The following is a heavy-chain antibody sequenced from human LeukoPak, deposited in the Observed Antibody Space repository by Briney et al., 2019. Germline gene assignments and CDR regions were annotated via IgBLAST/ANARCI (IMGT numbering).Heavy chain of an antibody. CDR2: IYSCGST. Sequence: GESLRLSCGASGFSFTTYWMGWVRQAPGKGLEWVSVIYSCGSTYYADSVKGRFTISRDNSKNTLYLQMNSLRAEDTAVYYCAKVSCSGGSCYSIDYWGQGTLVTVSS. D-gene: IGHD2-15*01. J-gene: IGHJ4*02. CDR3: AKVSCSGGSCYSIDY. V-gene: IGHV3-66*01. CDR1: GFSFTTYW.